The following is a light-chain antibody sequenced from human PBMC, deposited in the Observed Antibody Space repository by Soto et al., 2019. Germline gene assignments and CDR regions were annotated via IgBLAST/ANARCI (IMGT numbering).Light chain of an antibody. CDR3: QQYSIWRT. J-gene: IGKJ1*01. CDR1: QSVSTN. V-gene: IGKV3-15*01. Sequence: EIVLTQSPGPLFLSPGESAPLSCRASQSVSTNLAWYQQKAGQAPRLLTYGASTRATGIPARFSGSGSGTEFTLTISSLQSEDFAVYYCQQYSIWRTFGQGTKVDIK. CDR2: GAS.